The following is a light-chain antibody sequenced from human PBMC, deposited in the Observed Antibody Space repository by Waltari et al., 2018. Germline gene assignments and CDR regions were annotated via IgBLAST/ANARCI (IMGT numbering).Light chain of an antibody. CDR1: QTINNY. J-gene: IGKJ2*01. V-gene: IGKV1-39*01. CDR3: QQTYTVPGT. Sequence: DIQVTQFPSSLSASVGDRVTITCRTSQTINNYVNWYQQKPGKAPRLLIYAESNFLSGVPSTFSGSGSGTEFILTISSLQPEDVATYYCQQTYTVPGTFGQGTKLEI. CDR2: AES.